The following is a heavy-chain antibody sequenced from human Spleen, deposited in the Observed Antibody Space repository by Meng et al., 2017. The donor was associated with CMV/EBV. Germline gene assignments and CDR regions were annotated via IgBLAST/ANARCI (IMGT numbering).Heavy chain of an antibody. CDR3: AKILVTTGRFFDY. CDR1: GFTFSSYT. J-gene: IGHJ4*02. Sequence: GESLKISCAASGFTFSSYTMNWVRQAPGKGLEWVSSILSGNNSIYYADSVKGRFTISRDNAKNSLYLQMSSLRAEDTAIYYCAKILVTTGRFFDYWGQGTLVTVSS. CDR2: ILSGNNSI. V-gene: IGHV3-21*04. D-gene: IGHD3-10*01.